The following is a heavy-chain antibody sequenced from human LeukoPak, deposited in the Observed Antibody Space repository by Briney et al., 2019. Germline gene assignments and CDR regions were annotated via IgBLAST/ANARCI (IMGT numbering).Heavy chain of an antibody. J-gene: IGHJ6*02. CDR3: ARGRRYFDWLGSYYYYGMDV. Sequence: SETLSLTCTVSGGSISSGTYYWGWIRQPPGKGLEWIGSIYYRRSTYYNPSLKSRVTISVDTSKNQFSLELTSVTAADTAVYYCARGRRYFDWLGSYYYYGMDVWGQGTTVTVSS. V-gene: IGHV4-39*01. CDR2: IYYRRST. D-gene: IGHD3-9*01. CDR1: GGSISSGTYY.